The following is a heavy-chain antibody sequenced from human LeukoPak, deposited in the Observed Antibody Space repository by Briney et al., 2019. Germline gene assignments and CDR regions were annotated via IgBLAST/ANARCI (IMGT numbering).Heavy chain of an antibody. CDR2: IYYTGTT. J-gene: IGHJ4*02. CDR3: ARRGGSYYCFFDY. CDR1: GDSISSSSYH. Sequence: SETLSLTCTVSGDSISSSSYHWGWIRQPPGKGLEWIGSIYYTGTTYYNSSLKSRVTMSIETSKNQFSLKLSSVTAADTAVYYCARRGGSYYCFFDYWGQGTLVTVSS. D-gene: IGHD1-26*01. V-gene: IGHV4-39*01.